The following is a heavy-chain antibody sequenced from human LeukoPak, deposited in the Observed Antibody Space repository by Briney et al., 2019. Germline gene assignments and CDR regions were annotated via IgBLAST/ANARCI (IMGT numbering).Heavy chain of an antibody. Sequence: GGSLRLSCAASGFSFSSYSMSWVRQAPGKGLEWVSYISSSSVTIYYADSVKGRFTISRDNAKNSLYLQMNSLRDEDTAVYYCATRNYYGSGPNGAFDMWGQGTMVTVSS. CDR1: GFSFSSYS. CDR3: ATRNYYGSGPNGAFDM. J-gene: IGHJ3*02. CDR2: ISSSSVTI. D-gene: IGHD3-10*01. V-gene: IGHV3-48*02.